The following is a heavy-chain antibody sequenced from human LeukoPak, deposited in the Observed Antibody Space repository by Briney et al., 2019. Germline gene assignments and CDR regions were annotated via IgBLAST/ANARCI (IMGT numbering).Heavy chain of an antibody. Sequence: RGSLRISCAASGFTFSAYGVHWVRQAPGKGPEWVAFIRYDGKIKKYADSVKGRFTISRDNSKNTLYLQMNSLKSEDTSLYYCARNRAAAGDWLDPWGQGTLVIVSS. D-gene: IGHD6-13*01. CDR1: GFTFSAYG. V-gene: IGHV3-30*02. J-gene: IGHJ5*02. CDR2: IRYDGKIK. CDR3: ARNRAAAGDWLDP.